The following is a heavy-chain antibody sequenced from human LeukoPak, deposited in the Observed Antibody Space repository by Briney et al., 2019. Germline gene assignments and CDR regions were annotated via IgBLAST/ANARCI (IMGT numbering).Heavy chain of an antibody. CDR3: ARAPVGSIDY. CDR1: GFAFSDYY. J-gene: IGHJ4*02. D-gene: IGHD1-26*01. V-gene: IGHV3-11*01. Sequence: GGSLRLSCAASGFAFSDYYMTWIRQAPGKGLEWVSYISGSGTYMRYGDSVKGRFTISRGNAENSLYLQMNSLRAEDTAVYYCARAPVGSIDYWGQGTQVTVSS. CDR2: ISGSGTYM.